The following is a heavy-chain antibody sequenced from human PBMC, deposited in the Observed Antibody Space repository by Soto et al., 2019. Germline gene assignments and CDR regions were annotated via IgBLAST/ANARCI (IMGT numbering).Heavy chain of an antibody. Sequence: QVQLVQSGGEVKKPGASVEVSCRTSGYMFTTYGMSWVRQAPGQGLEWMAWISAYNGNKKYAQKVQGRVTMTTDTSTSTVSMELRTLTSDDAGPYFCARTGGGMAARPLEYWGQGTLVTVSS. J-gene: IGHJ4*02. CDR3: ARTGGGMAARPLEY. CDR2: ISAYNGNK. V-gene: IGHV1-18*04. CDR1: GYMFTTYG. D-gene: IGHD6-6*01.